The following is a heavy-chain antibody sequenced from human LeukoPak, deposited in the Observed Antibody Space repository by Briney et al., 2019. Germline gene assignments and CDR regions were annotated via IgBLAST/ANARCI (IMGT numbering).Heavy chain of an antibody. D-gene: IGHD6-19*01. CDR2: IIPIFGTA. CDR3: ARDTRGIAVAGYYYYGMDV. V-gene: IGHV1-69*01. J-gene: IGHJ6*02. CDR1: GGTFSSYA. Sequence: ASVKVSCKASGGTFSSYAISWVRQAPGQGLEWMGGIIPIFGTANYAQKFQGRVTITADESTSTAYMELSSLRSEDTAVYYCARDTRGIAVAGYYYYGMDVWGQGTTVTVSS.